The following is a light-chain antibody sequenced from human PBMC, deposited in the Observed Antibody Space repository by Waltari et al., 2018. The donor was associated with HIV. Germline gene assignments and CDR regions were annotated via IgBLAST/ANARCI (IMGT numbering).Light chain of an antibody. CDR3: QQYFNDPHT. V-gene: IGKV1-NL1*01. Sequence: IQLPHPPSSLSALLGDRVTLTCRASQYILNSLTWYQQKSGKVPKLLFYNTFTLQSGVPSRFSGSGSGTDYTLVISGLQPEDFATYYCQQYFNDPHTFGGGTKVEIK. CDR1: QYILNS. CDR2: NTF. J-gene: IGKJ4*01.